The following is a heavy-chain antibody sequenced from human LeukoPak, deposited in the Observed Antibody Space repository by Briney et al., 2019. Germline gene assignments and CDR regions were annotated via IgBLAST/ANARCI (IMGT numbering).Heavy chain of an antibody. Sequence: GGSLIHCCAASGFNVNNYYMSWVRQSPGKGLEWLSVMQTGGSTYYADSVKGRFTISRDNSKNTLYLQVTGLRVDDTAMYYCARGGPTYNILTGYLSLGAWGQGTLVTVS. CDR2: MQTGGST. J-gene: IGHJ5*02. CDR3: ARGGPTYNILTGYLSLGA. CDR1: GFNVNNYY. D-gene: IGHD3-9*01. V-gene: IGHV3-66*01.